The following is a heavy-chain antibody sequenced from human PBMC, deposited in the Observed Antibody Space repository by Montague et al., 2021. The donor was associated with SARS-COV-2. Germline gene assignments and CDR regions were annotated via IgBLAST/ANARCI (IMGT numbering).Heavy chain of an antibody. V-gene: IGHV4-39*01. CDR1: GDSISSSSWN. Sequence: SETLSLTCTVSGDSISSSSWNWGWIRQPPGKGLEWIGSVHYSGRPYYXPSLKSRVTIYVDTSKNQLSLKLSSVTAADTAVYYCTRHVHMTWPEPSPGFDYWGQGTLVTVSS. J-gene: IGHJ4*02. CDR3: TRHVHMTWPEPSPGFDY. CDR2: VHYSGRP. D-gene: IGHD1-1*01.